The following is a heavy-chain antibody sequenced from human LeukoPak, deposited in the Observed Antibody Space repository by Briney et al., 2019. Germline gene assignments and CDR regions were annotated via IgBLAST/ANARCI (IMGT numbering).Heavy chain of an antibody. CDR2: INDRGRT. D-gene: IGHD3-22*01. J-gene: IGHJ4*02. Sequence: SETLSLTCAVYGGSFSGYYWSWLRQPPGKGREWGGEINDRGRTNYKTSLKRRVTILVDTSKNQFYLRLSSVTAADTAVYYCARAFSDSGFDVGYWGQGTLVTVSS. V-gene: IGHV4-34*01. CDR3: ARAFSDSGFDVGY. CDR1: GGSFSGYY.